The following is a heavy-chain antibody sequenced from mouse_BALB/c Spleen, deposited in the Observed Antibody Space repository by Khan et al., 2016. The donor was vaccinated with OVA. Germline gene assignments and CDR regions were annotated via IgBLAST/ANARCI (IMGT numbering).Heavy chain of an antibody. V-gene: IGHV1S137*01. CDR1: GYTFTDFA. Sequence: QVQLQQSGAELVRPGVSVKISCKGSGYTFTDFAMHWMKQSHAKSLEWLGVISTSYGDADYNPKFRDKATITVDTSSSTAYMELAGLTSEGSAMYECLRGNGKARFASWGQGTLVTVSA. J-gene: IGHJ3*01. CDR3: LRGNGKARFAS. D-gene: IGHD2-1*01. CDR2: ISTSYGDA.